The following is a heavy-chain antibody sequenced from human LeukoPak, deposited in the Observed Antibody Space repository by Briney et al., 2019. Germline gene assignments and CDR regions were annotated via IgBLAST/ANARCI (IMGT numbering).Heavy chain of an antibody. Sequence: TRGSLRLSCSPSGFTSSRYAMHWVRQGPGEGLEYVSAISSNGGSTYYADSVKGRFTISRDNSKNTLYLQMSSLRAEDTAVYYCVKDGGYSGYETFGYWGQGTLVTVSS. J-gene: IGHJ4*02. D-gene: IGHD5-12*01. CDR3: VKDGGYSGYETFGY. V-gene: IGHV3-64D*06. CDR2: ISSNGGST. CDR1: GFTSSRYA.